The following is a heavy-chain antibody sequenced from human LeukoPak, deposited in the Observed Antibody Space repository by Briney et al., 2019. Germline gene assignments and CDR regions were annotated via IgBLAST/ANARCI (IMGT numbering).Heavy chain of an antibody. J-gene: IGHJ5*02. CDR1: GFTFSAYT. D-gene: IGHD3-22*01. V-gene: IGHV3-23*01. CDR2: ISGSGGIT. CDR3: AKHDPRRVVITNWFDP. Sequence: GGSLRLSCAASGFTFSAYTISWVRQAPGKGLEWVSAISGSGGITYYADSVKGRFTISRGNSKNTLYLQMNSLRAEDTAVYYCAKHDPRRVVITNWFDPWGQGTLVTVSS.